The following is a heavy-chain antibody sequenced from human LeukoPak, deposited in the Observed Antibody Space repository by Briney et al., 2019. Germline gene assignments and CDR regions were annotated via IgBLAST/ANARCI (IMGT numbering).Heavy chain of an antibody. J-gene: IGHJ5*02. Sequence: GGSLRLSCAASGFTVSSNYMSWIRQAPGKGLEWVSYISSSSTSTNYADSVKGRFTISRDNAKNSLYLQMNSLRVEDTAVYYCARDPPNAWGQGTLVTVSS. V-gene: IGHV3-11*06. CDR3: ARDPPNA. CDR1: GFTVSSNY. CDR2: ISSSSTST. D-gene: IGHD2-8*01.